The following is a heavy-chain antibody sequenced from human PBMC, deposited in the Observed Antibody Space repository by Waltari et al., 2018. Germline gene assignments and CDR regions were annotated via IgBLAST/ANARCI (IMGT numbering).Heavy chain of an antibody. J-gene: IGHJ4*02. D-gene: IGHD6-19*01. Sequence: QVQLQESGPGLVKPSETLSLTCAVPGYSISSGYYRGWFRPPPGKGLEWMGSIYHSGSTYYNPSLKSRVTISVDTSKNQFSLKLSSVTAADTAVYYCARDRGQWRVLGYFDYWGQGTLVTVSS. CDR2: IYHSGST. CDR3: ARDRGQWRVLGYFDY. V-gene: IGHV4-38-2*02. CDR1: GYSISSGYY.